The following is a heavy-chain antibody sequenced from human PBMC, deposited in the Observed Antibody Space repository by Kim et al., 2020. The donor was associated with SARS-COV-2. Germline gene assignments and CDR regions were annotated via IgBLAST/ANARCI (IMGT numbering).Heavy chain of an antibody. D-gene: IGHD5-18*01. Sequence: YNPSLKTRVTISVDPSKNQFALKLSSVTAADTAVYYWARQRRQLGGFDPWGQGTLVTVSS. J-gene: IGHJ5*02. CDR3: ARQRRQLGGFDP. V-gene: IGHV4-61*07.